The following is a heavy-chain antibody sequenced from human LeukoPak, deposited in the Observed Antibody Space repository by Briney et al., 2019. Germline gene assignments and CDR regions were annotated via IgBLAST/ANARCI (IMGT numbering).Heavy chain of an antibody. D-gene: IGHD6-13*01. V-gene: IGHV4-34*01. J-gene: IGHJ5*02. CDR1: GGAFSGYY. CDR2: VNHSGST. CDR3: ARAAAVMFDA. Sequence: SETLSVTCAVYGGAFSGYYWNCIRHPPGKGLQWIGEVNHSGSTNYNACVKSRVTISVDTSKNQFSVKLSSVTAADTAVYYCARAAAVMFDAWGQGTLVTVSS.